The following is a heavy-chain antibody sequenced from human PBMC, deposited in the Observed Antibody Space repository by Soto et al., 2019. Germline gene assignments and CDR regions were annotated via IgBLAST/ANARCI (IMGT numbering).Heavy chain of an antibody. D-gene: IGHD3-10*01. J-gene: IGHJ3*02. V-gene: IGHV4-59*08. CDR3: ARYRLWFGESRDAFDI. CDR2: IYYSGRT. CDR1: GGSISSYY. Sequence: QVRLQESAPGLVKPSETLSLTCTVSGGSISSYYWSWIRQPPGKGLEWIGYIYYSGRTHYNPSLKSRVTGSVDTSKNHVSLKLSSVTAADTAVYYCARYRLWFGESRDAFDIWGQGTMVTVSS.